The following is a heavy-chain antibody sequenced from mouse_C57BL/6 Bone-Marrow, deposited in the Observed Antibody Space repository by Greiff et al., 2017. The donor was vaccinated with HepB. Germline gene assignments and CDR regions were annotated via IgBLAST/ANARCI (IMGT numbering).Heavy chain of an antibody. D-gene: IGHD2-4*01. V-gene: IGHV1-74*01. Sequence: VQLQQPGAELVKPGASVKVSCKASGYTFTSYWMHWVKQSPGQGLEWIGRIHPSDSDTNYNQKFKGKATLTVDKSSSTAYMQLSSLTSEDSAVYYCAIEGIYYDYDGYFDVWGTGTTVTVSS. J-gene: IGHJ1*03. CDR1: GYTFTSYW. CDR3: AIEGIYYDYDGYFDV. CDR2: IHPSDSDT.